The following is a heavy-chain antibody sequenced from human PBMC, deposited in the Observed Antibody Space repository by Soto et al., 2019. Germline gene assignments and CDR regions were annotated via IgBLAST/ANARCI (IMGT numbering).Heavy chain of an antibody. V-gene: IGHV3-23*01. CDR2: ISGSGGST. CDR3: AKDLSRAPIVAEDWFDP. CDR1: GFTFSSYA. J-gene: IGHJ5*02. Sequence: GGSLRLSCAASGFTFSSYAMSWVRQAPGKGLEWVSAISGSGGSTYYADSVKGRFTISRDNSKNTLYLQMNSLRAEDTAVYYCAKDLSRAPIVAEDWFDPWGQGTXVTVSS. D-gene: IGHD2-15*01.